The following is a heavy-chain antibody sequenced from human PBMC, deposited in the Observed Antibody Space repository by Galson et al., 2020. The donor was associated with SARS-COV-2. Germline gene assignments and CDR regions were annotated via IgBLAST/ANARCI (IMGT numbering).Heavy chain of an antibody. CDR1: GFTFSGSA. CDR2: VRSKTNNYAT. J-gene: IGHJ4*02. Sequence: GGSLRLSCAASGFTFSGSAMHWVRQVSGKGLEWVGRVRSKTNNYATSYAASVKGRFTISRDDSKNTTYLQMNSLKTEDSAVYYCLSPGHWGYYDSSGYGDFDFWGQGTLVTVSS. V-gene: IGHV3-73*01. CDR3: LSPGHWGYYDSSGYGDFDF. D-gene: IGHD3-22*01.